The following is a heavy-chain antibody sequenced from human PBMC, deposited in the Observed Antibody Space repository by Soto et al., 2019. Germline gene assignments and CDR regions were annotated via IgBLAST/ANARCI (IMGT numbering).Heavy chain of an antibody. V-gene: IGHV3-64*01. CDR3: ARGFWNDVYYYYYGMDV. CDR1: GFTFSSYA. J-gene: IGHJ6*02. Sequence: GGSLRLSCAASGFTFSSYAMHWVRQAPGKGLEYVSAISSNGGSTYYANSVKGRFTISRDNSKNTLYLQMGSLRAEDMAVYYCARGFWNDVYYYYYGMDVWGQGTTVTVSS. CDR2: ISSNGGST. D-gene: IGHD1-1*01.